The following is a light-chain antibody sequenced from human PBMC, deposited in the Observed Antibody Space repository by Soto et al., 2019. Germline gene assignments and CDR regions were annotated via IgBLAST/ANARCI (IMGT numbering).Light chain of an antibody. J-gene: IGKJ2*01. CDR2: AAS. Sequence: DIQMTQSPSSLSASVVDTVTITCRASQSIRVHLSWYQRKGGKVPKLLIYAASNLYSGVPSRFSCSGSETDFALTISSPQPEDFASYFCQQSYGTPYTFGQGTRLEIK. CDR3: QQSYGTPYT. V-gene: IGKV1-39*01. CDR1: QSIRVH.